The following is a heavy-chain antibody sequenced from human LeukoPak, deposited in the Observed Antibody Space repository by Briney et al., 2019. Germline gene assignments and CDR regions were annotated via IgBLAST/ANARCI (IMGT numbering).Heavy chain of an antibody. J-gene: IGHJ6*02. V-gene: IGHV3-30*03. CDR1: GFSFSSYG. Sequence: TRRSLRPSRAASGFSFSSYGMHWVRQPPGKGLEWVAFISYDGSNKYYADSVKGRFTISRDNSQNTVYLQMNSLRGEDTAVYYCARDGTSYGMDVWGQGNTVTVSS. CDR2: ISYDGSNK. D-gene: IGHD1-1*01. CDR3: ARDGTSYGMDV.